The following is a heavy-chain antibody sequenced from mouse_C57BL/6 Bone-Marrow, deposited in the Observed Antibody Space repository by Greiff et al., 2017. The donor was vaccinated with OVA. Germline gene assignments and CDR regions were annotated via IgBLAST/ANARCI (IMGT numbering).Heavy chain of an antibody. CDR3: ARDYYGSSPMTY. Sequence: QVQLKESGAELVRPGASVKMSCKASGYTFTSYNMHWVKQTPRQGLEWIGAIYPGNGDTSYNQKFKGKATLTVDKSSSTAYMQLSSLTSEDSAVYFCARDYYGSSPMTYWGQGTTLTVSS. V-gene: IGHV1-12*01. CDR1: GYTFTSYN. CDR2: IYPGNGDT. J-gene: IGHJ2*01. D-gene: IGHD1-1*01.